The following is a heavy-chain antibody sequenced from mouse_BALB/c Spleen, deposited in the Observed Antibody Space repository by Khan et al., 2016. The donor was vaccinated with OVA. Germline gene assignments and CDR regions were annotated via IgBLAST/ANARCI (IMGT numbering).Heavy chain of an antibody. CDR1: GYTFKDYV. V-gene: IGHV9-3-1*01. D-gene: IGHD4-1*01. Sequence: QIQLVQSGPELKKPGETVKISCKASGYTFKDYVMNWVKQSPGEGLKWMGWMNTYTGEPTYADDFEGRFAFSLETSANTAYLQISSLKDEDTARYCCVRFRWGYWGQGTALTVSS. CDR2: MNTYTGEP. CDR3: VRFRWGY. J-gene: IGHJ2*01.